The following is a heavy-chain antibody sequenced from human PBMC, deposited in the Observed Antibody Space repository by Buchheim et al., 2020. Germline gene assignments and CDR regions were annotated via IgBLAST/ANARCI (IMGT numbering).Heavy chain of an antibody. V-gene: IGHV1-46*01. CDR3: ARADDQEFDL. J-gene: IGHJ5*02. Sequence: QVQLVQSGTEVKKPGASVKVSCEASGFTSTDYYIRWVRQAPGQGLEWMGIINPSGDSANYTQKFQGRVTMTRATSSSSVFMELSSLRSEDTAIYFCARADDQEFDLWGQGTL. CDR2: INPSGDSA. CDR1: GFTSTDYY.